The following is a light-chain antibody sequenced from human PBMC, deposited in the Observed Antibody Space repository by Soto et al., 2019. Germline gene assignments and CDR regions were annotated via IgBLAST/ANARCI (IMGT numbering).Light chain of an antibody. J-gene: IGKJ4*01. CDR2: DAS. CDR1: QSVSNF. V-gene: IGKV3D-15*01. CDR3: QPYNNWPLT. Sequence: DIVLAQSPATLSLSPGERYTLSCMASQSVSNFLAWFQQKPGRAPRLLIYDASSRATGIPARFSGSGSGTDFTLTISSLQSEDFAVYYCQPYNNWPLTVGEGTKVEIK.